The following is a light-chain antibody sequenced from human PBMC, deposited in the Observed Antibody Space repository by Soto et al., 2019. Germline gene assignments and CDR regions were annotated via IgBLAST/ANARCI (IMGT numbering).Light chain of an antibody. CDR3: ISYISSSTSVV. CDR1: SSDVGSYNY. CDR2: DVS. V-gene: IGLV2-14*01. Sequence: QSALTQPASVSGSPGQSITISCTGTSSDVGSYNYVSWYQQHPGKAPKLMIYDVSNRPSGVSDRLSGSKSGNTASLTISGLQAEDEADYYCISYISSSTSVVFGGGTKLTVL. J-gene: IGLJ2*01.